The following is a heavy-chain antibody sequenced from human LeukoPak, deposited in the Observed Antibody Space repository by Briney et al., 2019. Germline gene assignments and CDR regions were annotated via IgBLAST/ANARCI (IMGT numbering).Heavy chain of an antibody. CDR1: GYTFTAYY. Sequence: ASVKVSFKASGYTFTAYYVYWVRQAPGQGLEWMGYMVPSSGVSHYSQKFQDRVTMTRDTSTSTAYLELSGLTSDDTAVYYCSTEDKYCTSTTCGDFWGQGTLVTVSS. V-gene: IGHV1-2*02. CDR3: STEDKYCTSTTCGDF. J-gene: IGHJ4*02. CDR2: MVPSSGVS. D-gene: IGHD2-2*01.